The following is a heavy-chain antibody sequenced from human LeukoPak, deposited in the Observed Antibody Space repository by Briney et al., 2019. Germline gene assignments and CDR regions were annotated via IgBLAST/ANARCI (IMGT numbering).Heavy chain of an antibody. V-gene: IGHV1-69*04. Sequence: SVEVSCKASGGTFSSYAISWVRQAPGQGLEWMGRIIPILGIANYAQKFQGRVTITADKSTSTAYMELSSLRSEDTAVYYCARDRIAAAGTFDPWGQGTLVTVSS. J-gene: IGHJ5*02. CDR2: IIPILGIA. D-gene: IGHD6-13*01. CDR1: GGTFSSYA. CDR3: ARDRIAAAGTFDP.